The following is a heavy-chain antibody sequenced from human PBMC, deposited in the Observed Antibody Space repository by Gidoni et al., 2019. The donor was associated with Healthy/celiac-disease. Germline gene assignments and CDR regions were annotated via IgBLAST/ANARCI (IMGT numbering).Heavy chain of an antibody. D-gene: IGHD3-9*01. V-gene: IGHV3-23*01. CDR2: ISGSGGST. Sequence: EVQLLESGGGLVQPGGSLRLSCAASGFTFSSYAMSWVRQAPGKGLEWVSAISGSGGSTYYADSVKGRFTISRDNSKNTLYLQMNSLRAEDTAVYYCAKGGRYFDWLLYPIDYWGQGTLVTVSS. CDR1: GFTFSSYA. J-gene: IGHJ4*02. CDR3: AKGGRYFDWLLYPIDY.